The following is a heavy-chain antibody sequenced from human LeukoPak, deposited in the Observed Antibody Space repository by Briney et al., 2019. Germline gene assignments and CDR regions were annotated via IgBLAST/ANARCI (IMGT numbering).Heavy chain of an antibody. CDR2: ISGSGATT. J-gene: IGHJ5*02. CDR1: GFTFSNYG. D-gene: IGHD3-22*01. Sequence: PGGTLRLSCAASGFTFSNYGMSWVRQAPGKGLEWISAISGSGATTYYADSVKGRSTISRDNSKNTLYLQMNSLRAEDMAVYYCAKDDSGIVVAPLPESWGQGTLVTVSS. V-gene: IGHV3-23*01. CDR3: AKDDSGIVVAPLPES.